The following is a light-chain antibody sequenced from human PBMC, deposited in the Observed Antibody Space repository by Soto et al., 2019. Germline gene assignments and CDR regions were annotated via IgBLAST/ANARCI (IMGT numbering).Light chain of an antibody. CDR3: QQRSDWPST. Sequence: EIVLTQSPVTLSLSPGERATLSCRASQSVGSYFAWYQQKPGQAPRLLIYDASRRATGIPARFSGSGSGTDFTLTISSLEPEDLAVYYCQQRSDWPSTFGGGTRVEIK. CDR2: DAS. J-gene: IGKJ4*01. CDR1: QSVGSY. V-gene: IGKV3-11*01.